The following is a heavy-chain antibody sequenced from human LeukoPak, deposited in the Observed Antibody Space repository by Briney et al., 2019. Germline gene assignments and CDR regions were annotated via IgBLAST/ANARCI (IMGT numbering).Heavy chain of an antibody. J-gene: IGHJ4*02. Sequence: GGSLRLSCAASGFTFSTYWMDWVRQGPGKGLAWVSRIKRDGCSTIYADSVKGRFTISRDNARNTLYLQMNSLRAEDTAVYYCARPSVSGHAYWGQGTLVTVSS. V-gene: IGHV3-74*01. CDR2: IKRDGCST. CDR1: GFTFSTYW. D-gene: IGHD1-26*01. CDR3: ARPSVSGHAY.